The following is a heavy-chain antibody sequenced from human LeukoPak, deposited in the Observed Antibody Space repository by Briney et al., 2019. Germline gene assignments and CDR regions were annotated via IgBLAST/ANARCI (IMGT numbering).Heavy chain of an antibody. CDR2: ISSSGSTI. CDR1: GFTFDDYG. V-gene: IGHV3-11*01. D-gene: IGHD2-21*02. CDR3: ARGIGWVVTAVAFDI. Sequence: GGSLRLSCAASGFTFDDYGMSWVRQAPGKGLEWVSYISSSGSTIYYADSVKGRFTISRDNAKNSLYLQMNSLRAEDTAVYYCARGIGWVVTAVAFDIWGQGTMVTVSS. J-gene: IGHJ3*02.